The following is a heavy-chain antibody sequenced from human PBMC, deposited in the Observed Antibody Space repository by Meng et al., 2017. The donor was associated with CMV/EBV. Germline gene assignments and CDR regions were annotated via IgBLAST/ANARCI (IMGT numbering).Heavy chain of an antibody. J-gene: IGHJ4*02. V-gene: IGHV3-48*04. CDR2: ISSSSSTI. Sequence: GGALRLSCAASGFTFSSYWMSWVRQAPGKGLEWVSYISSSSSTIYYADSVKGRFTISRDNAKNSLYLQMNSLRAEDTAVYYCARGVEGFDYWGQGTLVTVSS. CDR1: GFTFSSYW. CDR3: ARGVEGFDY.